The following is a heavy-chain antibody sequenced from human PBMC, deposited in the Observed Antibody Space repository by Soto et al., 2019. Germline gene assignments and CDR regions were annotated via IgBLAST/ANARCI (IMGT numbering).Heavy chain of an antibody. V-gene: IGHV4-34*01. D-gene: IGHD2-2*01. CDR1: GGSFSGYY. J-gene: IGHJ6*02. CDR3: ARGLLCSSTSCYVYYYYYGMNV. CDR2: INHSGST. Sequence: PSETLSLTCAVYGGSFSGYYWSWIRQPPGKGLEWIGEINHSGSTNYNPSLKSRVTISVDTSKNQFSLKLSSVTAADTAVYYCARGLLCSSTSCYVYYYYYGMNVWGQGTTVTVSS.